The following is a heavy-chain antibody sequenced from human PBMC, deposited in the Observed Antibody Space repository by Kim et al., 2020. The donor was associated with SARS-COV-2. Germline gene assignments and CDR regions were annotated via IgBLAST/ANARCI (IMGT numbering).Heavy chain of an antibody. CDR1: GYTFTGYY. CDR2: INPNSGGT. V-gene: IGHV1-2*04. D-gene: IGHD3-3*01. Sequence: ASVKVSCKASGYTFTGYYMHWVRQAPGQGLEWMGWINPNSGGTNYAQKFQGWVTMTRDTSISTAYMELSRLRSDDTAVYYCARGDFGPVYYGMDVWGQGTTVTVSS. J-gene: IGHJ6*02. CDR3: ARGDFGPVYYGMDV.